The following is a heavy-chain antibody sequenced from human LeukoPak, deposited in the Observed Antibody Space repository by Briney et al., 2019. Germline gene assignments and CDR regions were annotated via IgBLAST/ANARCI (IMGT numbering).Heavy chain of an antibody. Sequence: PGGSLRLSCAASGFTVSSNYMSWVRQAPGKGLEWVSVIYSGGSTYYADSVKGRFTIFRDNSKNTLYLQMNSLRAEDTAVYYCASGDFWSGYYTGFMPDPWGQGTLVTVSS. CDR1: GFTVSSNY. V-gene: IGHV3-66*02. J-gene: IGHJ5*02. D-gene: IGHD3-3*01. CDR3: ASGDFWSGYYTGFMPDP. CDR2: IYSGGST.